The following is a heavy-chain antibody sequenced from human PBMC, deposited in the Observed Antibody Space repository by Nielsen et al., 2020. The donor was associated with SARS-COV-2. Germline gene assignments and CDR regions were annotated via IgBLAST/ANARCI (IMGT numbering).Heavy chain of an antibody. Sequence: ASVKVSCKASGYTFSKYAINWVRQAHGHGLEWMAWINTNTGKPMYGQGFTGRFVLSLDTSVSTAYLQINNLQAEDTGVYFCVSEVVPYGSVFVWGQGTLVTVSS. CDR1: GYTFSKYA. J-gene: IGHJ4*02. CDR3: VSEVVPYGSVFV. CDR2: INTNTGKP. V-gene: IGHV7-4-1*02. D-gene: IGHD3-16*02.